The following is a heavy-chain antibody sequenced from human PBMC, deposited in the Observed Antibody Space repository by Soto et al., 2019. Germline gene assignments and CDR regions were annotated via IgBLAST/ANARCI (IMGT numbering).Heavy chain of an antibody. CDR3: ASNYGSGSTHFDY. J-gene: IGHJ4*02. V-gene: IGHV1-69*02. Sequence: QVQLVQSGAEVKKPGSSVRVSCTASEGTFDFYTISWVRQAPGKGLEWMGRFIPMVTMTSYAQKFQGRVRSTADKSTSTVYMILSSLKSEDTAIYCCASNYGSGSTHFDYWGQGTLVTVSS. CDR2: FIPMVTMT. CDR1: EGTFDFYT. D-gene: IGHD3-10*01.